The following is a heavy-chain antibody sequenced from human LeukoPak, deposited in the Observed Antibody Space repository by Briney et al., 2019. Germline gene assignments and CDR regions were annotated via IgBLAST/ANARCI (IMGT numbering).Heavy chain of an antibody. CDR1: GGSFTSNT. D-gene: IGHD3-16*01. CDR3: ARLVNWGPLGDY. Sequence: GASVKVSCKASGGSFTSNTLSWVRQAPGQGLEWVGGIIAYVNTPNYAQKFQGRVTITADESTNTIYLVVDSLRSDDTAVYYCARLVNWGPLGDYWGQGTVVTVSS. J-gene: IGHJ4*02. CDR2: IIAYVNTP. V-gene: IGHV1-69*13.